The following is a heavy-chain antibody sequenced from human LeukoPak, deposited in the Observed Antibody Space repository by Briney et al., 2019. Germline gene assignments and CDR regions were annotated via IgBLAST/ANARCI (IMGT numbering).Heavy chain of an antibody. CDR3: ARDKAPEGFDP. V-gene: IGHV4-59*01. J-gene: IGHJ5*02. CDR2: IYYSGST. CDR1: GGSISSYY. D-gene: IGHD1-14*01. Sequence: PSETLSLTCTVSGGSISSYYWSWIRQPPGKGLEWIGYIYYSGSTNYNPSLKSRVTISVDTSKNQLSLKLSSVTAADTAVYYCARDKAPEGFDPWGQGTLVTVSS.